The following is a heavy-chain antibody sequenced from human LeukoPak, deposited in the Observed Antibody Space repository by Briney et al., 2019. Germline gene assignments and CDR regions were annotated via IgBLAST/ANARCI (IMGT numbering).Heavy chain of an antibody. Sequence: SETLSLTCTVSGDSISDYYWSWIRQPPGKGLEWIGYIYYTGSTNYNPSLKSRVTISVDTSKVHFSLKLNSVTAADTAVYYCARDRGYSYGYAFDIWGQGTVVTVSS. CDR1: GDSISDYY. CDR2: IYYTGST. V-gene: IGHV4-59*01. D-gene: IGHD5-18*01. CDR3: ARDRGYSYGYAFDI. J-gene: IGHJ3*02.